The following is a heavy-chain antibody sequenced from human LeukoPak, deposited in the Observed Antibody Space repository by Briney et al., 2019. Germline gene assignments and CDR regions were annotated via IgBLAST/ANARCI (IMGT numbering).Heavy chain of an antibody. D-gene: IGHD3-10*01. J-gene: IGHJ3*02. Sequence: SQTLSLTCTVSGGSISSGSYFWSWIRQPAGKGLEWIGRIHTSGSTYYNPSLKSRVTISVDRSKNQFSLKLSSVTAADTAVYYCARNRRNFGELDFDIWGQGTMVTVSS. CDR2: IHTSGST. CDR1: GGSISSGSYF. CDR3: ARNRRNFGELDFDI. V-gene: IGHV4-61*02.